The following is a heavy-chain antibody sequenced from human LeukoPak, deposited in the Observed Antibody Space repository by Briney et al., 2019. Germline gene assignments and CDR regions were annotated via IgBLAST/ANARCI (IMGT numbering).Heavy chain of an antibody. Sequence: GGSLRLSCVASGFSFSYDYINWVRQAPGKGLEWVSVIYTGGSTYYADSVKGRFTISRDKSKNTVYLQINSLRAEDTAMYYCARDENGLTWFHPWGQGTLVTVSS. CDR1: GFSFSYDY. V-gene: IGHV3-66*01. D-gene: IGHD2-2*03. CDR2: IYTGGST. J-gene: IGHJ5*02. CDR3: ARDENGLTWFHP.